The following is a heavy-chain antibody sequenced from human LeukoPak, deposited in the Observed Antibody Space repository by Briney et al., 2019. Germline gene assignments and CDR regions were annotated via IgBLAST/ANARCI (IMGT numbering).Heavy chain of an antibody. Sequence: GGSLRLSCAASGFTFSSYSMNWVRQAPGKGLEWVSSISSSSSYIYYADSVKGRFTISRGNAKNSLYLQMNSLRAEDTAVYYCARDVSYYDRGDYWGQGTLVTVSS. CDR3: ARDVSYYDRGDY. CDR2: ISSSSSYI. V-gene: IGHV3-21*01. J-gene: IGHJ4*02. CDR1: GFTFSSYS. D-gene: IGHD3-22*01.